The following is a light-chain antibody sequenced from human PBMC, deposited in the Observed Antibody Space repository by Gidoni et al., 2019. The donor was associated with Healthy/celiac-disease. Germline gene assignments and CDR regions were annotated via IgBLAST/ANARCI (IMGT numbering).Light chain of an antibody. Sequence: DIVITQSPDSLAGSLGERATTTCKSSQSVLYRSNNNNYLAWYQQKPGQPPKLLIYWASTRESGVPDRFSGSGSGTDFTLTISSLQAEDVAVYYCQQYYSTPPTFGQGTKLEIK. CDR2: WAS. J-gene: IGKJ2*01. V-gene: IGKV4-1*01. CDR1: QSVLYRSNNNNY. CDR3: QQYYSTPPT.